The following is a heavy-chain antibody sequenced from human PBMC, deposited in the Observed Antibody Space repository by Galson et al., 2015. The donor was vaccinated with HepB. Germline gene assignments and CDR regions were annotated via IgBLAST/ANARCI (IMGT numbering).Heavy chain of an antibody. J-gene: IGHJ5*02. CDR1: GFTFSSYG. CDR3: ASDDYCSSTSCGPADP. Sequence: SLRLSCAASGFTFSSYGMHWVRQAPGKGLEWVAVIWYDGSNKYYADSVKGRFTISRDNSKNTLYLQMNSLRAEDTAVYYCASDDYCSSTSCGPADPWGQGTLVTVSS. CDR2: IWYDGSNK. V-gene: IGHV3-33*01. D-gene: IGHD2-2*01.